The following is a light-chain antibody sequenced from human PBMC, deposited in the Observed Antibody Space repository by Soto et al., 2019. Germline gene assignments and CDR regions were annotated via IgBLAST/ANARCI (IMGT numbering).Light chain of an antibody. J-gene: IGLJ1*01. CDR2: DVA. V-gene: IGLV2-14*03. CDR3: SSYTGSTSLVYV. CDR1: SSDVCRYNF. Sequence: QSVLTQPASVSGSPGQSISISCTGTSSDVCRYNFVSWYQQRPGKAPKLIIYDVANRPSGISNRFSGSKSGNTASLTISGLQAEDEADYYCSSYTGSTSLVYVFGTGTKVTVL.